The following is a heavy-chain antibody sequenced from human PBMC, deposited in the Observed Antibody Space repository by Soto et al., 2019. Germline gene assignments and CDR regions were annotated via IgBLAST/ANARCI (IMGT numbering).Heavy chain of an antibody. Sequence: QVQLVESGGGVVQPGRSLRLSCAASGFTFSSYVMHWVRQAPGKGLEWVAVIRYDGSNKYYADSVKGRFTISRDNSMNTLDLQMNSLRAEATAVYYCARAFDSSSGYYGDWFDPWGQGTLVTVSS. V-gene: IGHV3-33*01. J-gene: IGHJ5*02. CDR2: IRYDGSNK. CDR3: ARAFDSSSGYYGDWFDP. CDR1: GFTFSSYV. D-gene: IGHD3-22*01.